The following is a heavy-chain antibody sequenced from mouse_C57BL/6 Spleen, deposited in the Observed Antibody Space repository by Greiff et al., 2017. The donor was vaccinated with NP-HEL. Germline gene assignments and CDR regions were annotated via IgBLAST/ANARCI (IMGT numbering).Heavy chain of an antibody. CDR3: ARSGSRWDKGYFDY. CDR2: INPGGGGT. CDR1: GYAFTNYL. Sequence: VQLQQSGAELVRPGTSVKVSCKASGYAFTNYLIAWVKQRPGQGLEWIGVINPGGGGTNYNEKFKGKATLTADKSSSTAYMQLSSLTSEDSAVYFCARSGSRWDKGYFDYWGQGTTLTVSS. D-gene: IGHD1-1*01. J-gene: IGHJ2*01. V-gene: IGHV1-54*01.